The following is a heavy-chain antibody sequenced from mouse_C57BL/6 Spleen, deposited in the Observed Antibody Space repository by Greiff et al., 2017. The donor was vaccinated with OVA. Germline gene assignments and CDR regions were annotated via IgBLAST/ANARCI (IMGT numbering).Heavy chain of an antibody. J-gene: IGHJ4*01. D-gene: IGHD2-3*01. CDR1: GYSITSGYY. CDR2: ISYDGSN. CDR3: ARWLLDAMDY. V-gene: IGHV3-6*01. Sequence: DVQLQESGPGLVKPSQSLSLTCSVTGYSITSGYYWNWIRTFPGNKLEWLGYISYDGSNNYNPSLKNRISITRDTAKNQFFLKLNSVTTEDTATYYCARWLLDAMDYWGQGTSVTVSS.